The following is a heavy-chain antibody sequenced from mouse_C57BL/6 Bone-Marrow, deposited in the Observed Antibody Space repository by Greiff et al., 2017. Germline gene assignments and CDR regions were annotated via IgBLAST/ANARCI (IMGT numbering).Heavy chain of an antibody. CDR2: IHPNSGST. CDR3: AREAIITSRAMDY. J-gene: IGHJ4*01. Sequence: QVQLQQPGAELVKPGASVKLSCKASGYTFTSYWMHWVQQRPGQGLEWIGMIHPNSGSTNYNEKFKSKATLTVDKSSSTAYMQLSSLTSEDSAVYYCAREAIITSRAMDYWGQGTSVTVSS. V-gene: IGHV1-64*01. CDR1: GYTFTSYW. D-gene: IGHD1-1*01.